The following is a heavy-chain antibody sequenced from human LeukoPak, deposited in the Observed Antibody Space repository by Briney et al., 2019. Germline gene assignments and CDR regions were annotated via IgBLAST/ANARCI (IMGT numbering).Heavy chain of an antibody. D-gene: IGHD4-17*01. CDR3: AKEKSDGDYHFDY. Sequence: GGSLRLSCAASGFTFSSYSMNWVRQAPGKGLEWVSAISGSGSRTYYADSVKGRFTISRDNSKSTLYLRINSLRAEDTAVYYCAKEKSDGDYHFDYWGQGTLVTVSS. CDR2: ISGSGSRT. CDR1: GFTFSSYS. V-gene: IGHV3-23*01. J-gene: IGHJ4*02.